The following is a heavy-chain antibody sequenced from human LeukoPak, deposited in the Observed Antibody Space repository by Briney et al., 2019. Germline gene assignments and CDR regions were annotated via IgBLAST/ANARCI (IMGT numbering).Heavy chain of an antibody. V-gene: IGHV3-15*01. CDR2: IKNRADGGTT. J-gene: IGHJ4*02. CDR3: TTDPGDYPDY. Sequence: ETLSLTCTVSGTSITSYYWSWIRQPPGQGLEWVGRIKNRADGGTTDYAAPVKGRFTISRDDSKNTLYLQMNSLKTEDTAVYYCTTDPGDYPDYWGQGTLVTVSP. D-gene: IGHD4-17*01. CDR1: GTSITSYY.